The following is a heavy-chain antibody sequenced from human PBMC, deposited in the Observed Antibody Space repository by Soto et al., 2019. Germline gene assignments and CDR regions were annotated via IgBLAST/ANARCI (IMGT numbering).Heavy chain of an antibody. J-gene: IGHJ4*02. Sequence: SGGSLRLSCTAFGFTFGDYAMSWFRQAPGKGLEWVGFIRSKAYGGTTEYAASVKGRFTISRDDSKSIAYLQMNSLKPEDTAVYYCTRDRPGGYCSSTSCYGFGADYWGQGTLVTVSS. CDR1: GFTFGDYA. CDR2: IRSKAYGGTT. CDR3: TRDRPGGYCSSTSCYGFGADY. D-gene: IGHD2-2*01. V-gene: IGHV3-49*03.